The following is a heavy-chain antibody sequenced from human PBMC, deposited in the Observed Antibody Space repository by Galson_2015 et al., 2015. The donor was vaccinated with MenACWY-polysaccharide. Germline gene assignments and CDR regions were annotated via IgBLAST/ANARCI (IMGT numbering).Heavy chain of an antibody. CDR2: INHSGST. V-gene: IGHV4-34*01. CDR1: GGSFSGYY. CDR3: ARGRRPQYLGE. J-gene: IGHJ4*02. D-gene: IGHD3-10*01. Sequence: SETLSLTCAVYGGSFSGYYWSWIRQPPGKGLEWIGEINHSGSTNYNPSLKSRVTISVDTSKNQFSLKLTSVTAADTAVYYCARGRRPQYLGEWGQGTLVTVSS.